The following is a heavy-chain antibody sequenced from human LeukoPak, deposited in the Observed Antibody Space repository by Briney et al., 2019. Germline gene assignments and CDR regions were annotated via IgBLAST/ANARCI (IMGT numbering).Heavy chain of an antibody. V-gene: IGHV4-34*01. D-gene: IGHD2-2*01. CDR1: GGSFSGYY. CDR3: ARLRRSSTSCCHNWFDP. CDR2: IYYSGST. J-gene: IGHJ5*02. Sequence: SETLSLTCAVYGGSFSGYYWSWIRQPPGKGLEWIGYIYYSGSTNYNPSLKSRVTISVDTSKNQFSLKLSSVTAADTAVYYCARLRRSSTSCCHNWFDPWGQGTLVTVSS.